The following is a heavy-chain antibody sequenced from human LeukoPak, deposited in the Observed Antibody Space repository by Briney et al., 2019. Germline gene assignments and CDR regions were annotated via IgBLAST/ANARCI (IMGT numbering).Heavy chain of an antibody. D-gene: IGHD3-10*01. J-gene: IGHJ5*02. V-gene: IGHV3-7*04. Sequence: QSWGSLRLSCAASGFTFSSYWMSWVRQAPGKGLEWVANIKQDGSEKYYVDSVKGRFTISRDNAKNSLYLQMNSLRAEDTAVYYCARYRGLDWFDPWGQGTLVTVSS. CDR2: IKQDGSEK. CDR1: GFTFSSYW. CDR3: ARYRGLDWFDP.